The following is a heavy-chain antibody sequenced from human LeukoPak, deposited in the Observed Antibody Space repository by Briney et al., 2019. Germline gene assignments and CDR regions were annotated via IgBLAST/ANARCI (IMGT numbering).Heavy chain of an antibody. CDR2: IYSGGST. CDR1: GFTVSSNY. CDR3: ARDASSSWYLYFDY. D-gene: IGHD6-13*01. J-gene: IGHJ4*02. Sequence: GGSLRLSCAAPGFTVSSNYMSWVRQAPGKGLEWVSVIYSGGSTYYADSVKGRFTISRDNSKNTLYLQMNSLRAEDTAVYYCARDASSSWYLYFDYWGQGTLVTVSS. V-gene: IGHV3-53*01.